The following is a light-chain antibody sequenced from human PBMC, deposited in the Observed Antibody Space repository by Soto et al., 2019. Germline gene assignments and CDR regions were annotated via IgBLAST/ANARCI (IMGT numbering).Light chain of an antibody. J-gene: IGKJ4*01. Sequence: IQLTQSPSSLSASVGDRVTITCRASQDISSNLAWYQQKPGNAPKGLIYAASTLQGGVPSRFSGSGSGTDFTLTISSLQPEDFATYYCQQVNSYPRTFGGGTKVEIK. CDR1: QDISSN. V-gene: IGKV1-9*01. CDR2: AAS. CDR3: QQVNSYPRT.